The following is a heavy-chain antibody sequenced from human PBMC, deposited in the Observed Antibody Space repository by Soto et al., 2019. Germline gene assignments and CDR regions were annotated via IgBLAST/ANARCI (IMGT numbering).Heavy chain of an antibody. CDR1: GFTFSSYS. CDR3: ARWSSSASYYYYYGMDV. J-gene: IGHJ6*02. CDR2: ISSSSSYI. V-gene: IGHV3-21*01. D-gene: IGHD6-6*01. Sequence: GGSLRLSCAASGFTFSSYSMNWVRQAPGKGLEWVSSISSSSSYIYYADSVKGRFTISRDNAKNSLYLQMNSLRAEDTAVYYCARWSSSASYYYYYGMDVWGQGTTVTVS.